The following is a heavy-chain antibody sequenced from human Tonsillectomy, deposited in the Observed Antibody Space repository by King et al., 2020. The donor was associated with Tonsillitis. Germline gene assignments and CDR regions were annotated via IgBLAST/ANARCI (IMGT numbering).Heavy chain of an antibody. J-gene: IGHJ6*02. D-gene: IGHD3-10*01. CDR1: GYNFGNHW. V-gene: IGHV5-51*01. Sequence: QLVQSGAEVKKPGESLKISCKGSGYNFGNHWIAWVRLMPGKGLEWMGIIYPDDSDTKYSPSFQGQVTISSDKSISTAYLQWGSLEASDTAMYYCARLGAGSSGVVFFCSGLDVWGQGTPVTVSS. CDR2: IYPDDSDT. CDR3: ARLGAGSSGVVFFCSGLDV.